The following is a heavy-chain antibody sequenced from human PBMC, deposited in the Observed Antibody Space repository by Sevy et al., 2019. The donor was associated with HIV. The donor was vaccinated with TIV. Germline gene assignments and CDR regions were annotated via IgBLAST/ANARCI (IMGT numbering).Heavy chain of an antibody. D-gene: IGHD2-21*01. CDR3: ARRPIAYCGGDCYSSYYFDY. Sequence: GGSLRLSCAASGFTFSSYSMNWVRQAPGKGLEWVSSISSSSSYIYYADSVKGRFTISRDNAKNSLYLQMNSLRAEDTAVYYCARRPIAYCGGDCYSSYYFDYWGQGTLVTVSS. CDR1: GFTFSSYS. J-gene: IGHJ4*02. CDR2: ISSSSSYI. V-gene: IGHV3-21*01.